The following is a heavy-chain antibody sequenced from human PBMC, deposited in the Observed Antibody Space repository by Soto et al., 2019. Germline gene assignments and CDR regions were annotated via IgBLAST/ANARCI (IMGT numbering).Heavy chain of an antibody. V-gene: IGHV3-74*01. CDR1: GFTFSGYW. D-gene: IGHD4-17*01. J-gene: IGHJ4*02. CDR2: INGDGSST. CDR3: ARESDGAHSL. Sequence: EVQLVESGGGLVQPGGSLRLSCAASGFTFSGYWMHWVRQAPGKGLVWVSRINGDGSSTGYADSVKGRFTITRDSAKNTLYLQMSSLRADDTAVYYCARESDGAHSLWGQGTLVTVSS.